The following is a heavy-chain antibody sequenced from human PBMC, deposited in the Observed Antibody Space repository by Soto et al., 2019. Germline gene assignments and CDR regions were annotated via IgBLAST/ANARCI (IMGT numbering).Heavy chain of an antibody. CDR1: GGSISSGGYY. CDR2: IYYSGST. J-gene: IGHJ5*02. V-gene: IGHV4-31*03. Sequence: ASETLSLXCTVSGGSISSGGYYWSWIRQHPGKGLEWIGYIYYSGSTYYNPSLKSRVTISVDTSKNQFSLKLSSVTAADTAVYHCAITSRRGYGSSWLHRPNWFDPWGQGTLVTVSS. CDR3: AITSRRGYGSSWLHRPNWFDP. D-gene: IGHD3-10*01.